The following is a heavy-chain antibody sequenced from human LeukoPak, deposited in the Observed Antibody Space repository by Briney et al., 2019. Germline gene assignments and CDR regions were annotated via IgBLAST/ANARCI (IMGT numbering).Heavy chain of an antibody. J-gene: IGHJ4*02. D-gene: IGHD1-26*01. CDR1: GFTFSSYG. Sequence: GGSLKVSCEASGFTFSSYGMSWVRQAPGQGLEWMACISADDGKTYYAQKVQGRVTMSTDTSTTTVYMDLRSLTSDDTAVYFCASGGALTTFDSSGQGTLITVSS. CDR2: ISADDGKT. CDR3: ASGGALTTFDS. V-gene: IGHV1-18*01.